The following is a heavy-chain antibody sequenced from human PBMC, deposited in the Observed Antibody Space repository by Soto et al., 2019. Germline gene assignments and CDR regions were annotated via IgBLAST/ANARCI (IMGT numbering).Heavy chain of an antibody. CDR3: ARDVSQSRGYFDY. V-gene: IGHV1-3*01. CDR1: GYTFTSYA. CDR2: INAGNGNT. Sequence: ASVKVSCKASGYTFTSYAMHWVRQAPGQRLEWMGWINAGNGNTKYSQKFQGRVTITRDTSASTAYMELSSLRSEDTAVYYCARDVSQSRGYFDYWGQEPWSPSPQ. J-gene: IGHJ4*01. D-gene: IGHD6-13*01.